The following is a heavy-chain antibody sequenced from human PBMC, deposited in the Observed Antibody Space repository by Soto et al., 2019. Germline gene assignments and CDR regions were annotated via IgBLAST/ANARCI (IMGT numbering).Heavy chain of an antibody. Sequence: PGVSLRRSCAASGFRFSNTWMSWGRQAPGKGLEWGGPVKTKTDDATAYYAASVKGRCTISRDDSKNTIYLQVNSLKTEDTAVYYCTTGPYCGGDYYNIGYWGQGNLVTVSS. V-gene: IGHV3-15*01. J-gene: IGHJ4*02. CDR3: TTGPYCGGDYYNIGY. CDR1: GFRFSNTW. CDR2: VKTKTDDATA. D-gene: IGHD2-21*02.